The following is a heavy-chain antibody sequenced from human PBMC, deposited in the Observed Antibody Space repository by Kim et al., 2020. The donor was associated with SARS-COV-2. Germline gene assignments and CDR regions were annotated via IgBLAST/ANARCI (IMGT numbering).Heavy chain of an antibody. Sequence: GGSLRLSCAASGFTFSSYSMNWVRQAPGKGLEWVSSISSSSSYIYYADSVKGRFTTSRDKTKNSLYRQMNSLRAEDTAVYYCARDRVVPAWGGFDDWCRGTLVTVSS. CDR2: ISSSSSYI. CDR1: GFTFSSYS. CDR3: ARDRVVPAWGGFDD. D-gene: IGHD2-2*01. J-gene: IGHJ4*02. V-gene: IGHV3-21*01.